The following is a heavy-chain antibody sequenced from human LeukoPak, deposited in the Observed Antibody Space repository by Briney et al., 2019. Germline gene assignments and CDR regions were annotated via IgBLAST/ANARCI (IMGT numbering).Heavy chain of an antibody. J-gene: IGHJ3*01. CDR2: IYPGDSDT. Sequence: GESLKISCKGSGYRFTSYWIGWVRQMPGKGLEWRGIIYPGDSDTRYSPSFQGQVTISADKSISTASLQWSSLQASDTAMYYCARRDYFDSSGSAATFDLWGQGTMVTVSS. CDR3: ARRDYFDSSGSAATFDL. D-gene: IGHD3-22*01. V-gene: IGHV5-51*01. CDR1: GYRFTSYW.